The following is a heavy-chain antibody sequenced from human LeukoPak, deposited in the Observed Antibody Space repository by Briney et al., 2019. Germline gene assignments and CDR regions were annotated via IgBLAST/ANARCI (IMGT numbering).Heavy chain of an antibody. CDR3: ARDRVEYYDFWSGPNWFDP. Sequence: ASVKVSCKASGYTFTGYYMHWVRQAPGQGLEWMGRINPNSGGTNYAQKLQGRVTMTRDTSISTAYMELSRLRSDDTAVYYCARDRVEYYDFWSGPNWFDPWGQGTLVTVSS. J-gene: IGHJ5*02. V-gene: IGHV1-2*06. D-gene: IGHD3-3*01. CDR1: GYTFTGYY. CDR2: INPNSGGT.